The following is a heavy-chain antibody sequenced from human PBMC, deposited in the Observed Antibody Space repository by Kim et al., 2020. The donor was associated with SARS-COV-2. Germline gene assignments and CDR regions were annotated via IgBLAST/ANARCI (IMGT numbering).Heavy chain of an antibody. V-gene: IGHV3-23*01. CDR2: ISGSGGNI. Sequence: GGSLRLSCAASGFTFSSYAMNWVRQAPGKGLEWVSGISGSGGNIYYADSVKGRFIISRDNSKNTLYLQMNSLRVEDTAVYFCAKIVEADKWSYVAAGYGMDVWGQGTTVTVSS. D-gene: IGHD1-26*01. CDR1: GFTFSSYA. J-gene: IGHJ6*02. CDR3: AKIVEADKWSYVAAGYGMDV.